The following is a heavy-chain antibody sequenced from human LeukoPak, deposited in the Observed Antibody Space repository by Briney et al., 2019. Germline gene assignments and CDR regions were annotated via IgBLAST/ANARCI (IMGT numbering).Heavy chain of an antibody. V-gene: IGHV3-66*02. CDR2: IYSGRDT. Sequence: PGGSLRLSCAASGFTVSTNYMNWVRQAPGKGLEWVSIIYSGRDTYYADSVKGRFTISRDNSKNTLYLQMNSLRAGDTAVYYCTRGPGSTWYSDYWGQGTLVTVSS. CDR3: TRGPGSTWYSDY. CDR1: GFTVSTNY. D-gene: IGHD6-13*01. J-gene: IGHJ4*02.